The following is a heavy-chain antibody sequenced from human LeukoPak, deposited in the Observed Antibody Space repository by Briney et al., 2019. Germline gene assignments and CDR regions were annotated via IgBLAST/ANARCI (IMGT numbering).Heavy chain of an antibody. CDR2: INPSGGST. J-gene: IGHJ3*02. V-gene: IGHV1-46*01. CDR3: ARERGYYDSSGYYPHDAFDI. CDR1: GYTFTSYY. D-gene: IGHD3-22*01. Sequence: ASVKVSCKASGYTFTSYYMHWVRQAPGQGLEWMGIINPSGGSTSYAQKFQGRGTMTRDTSTSTVYMELSSLRSEDTAVYYCARERGYYDSSGYYPHDAFDIWGQGTMVTVSS.